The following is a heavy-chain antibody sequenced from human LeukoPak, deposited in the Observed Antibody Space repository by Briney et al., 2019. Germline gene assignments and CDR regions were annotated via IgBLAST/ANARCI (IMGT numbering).Heavy chain of an antibody. J-gene: IGHJ4*02. D-gene: IGHD6-13*01. CDR3: AREISSSWEYYFDY. Sequence: ASVKVSCRASGYTFTSYDINWVRQATGQGLEWMGWMNPNSGNTGYAQKFQGRVTITRNTSISTAYMELSSLRSEDTAVYYCAREISSSWEYYFDYWGQGTLVTVSS. CDR1: GYTFTSYD. V-gene: IGHV1-8*03. CDR2: MNPNSGNT.